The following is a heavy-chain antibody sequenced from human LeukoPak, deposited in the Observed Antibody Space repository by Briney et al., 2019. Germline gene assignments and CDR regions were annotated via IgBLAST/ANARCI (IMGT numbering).Heavy chain of an antibody. D-gene: IGHD6-13*01. J-gene: IGHJ4*02. V-gene: IGHV1-18*01. CDR2: ISTYNGDT. CDR1: GYLFTSYG. CDR3: ARRSGNWYHFDF. Sequence: ASVKVSCKASGYLFTSYGITWVRQAPGQGLEWMGWISTYNGDTNYVEKFRGRVTMTADTSTTTAYMELTNLRSDDAAMYLCARRSGNWYHFDFWGQGTLVTVSS.